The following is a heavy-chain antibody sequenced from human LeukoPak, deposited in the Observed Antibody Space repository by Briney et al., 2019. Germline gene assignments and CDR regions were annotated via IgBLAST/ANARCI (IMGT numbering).Heavy chain of an antibody. CDR2: IYHSGNT. CDR3: AREEGIAAAGALEY. D-gene: IGHD6-13*01. Sequence: SETLSLTCNVSGDSITDYYWSWIRQPPGKGLEWIGFIYHSGNTNYNPSLASRVTLSLDTSKTQLSLRRTAVTAADTAVYYCAREEGIAAAGALEYWGQGILVTVSS. CDR1: GDSITDYY. J-gene: IGHJ4*02. V-gene: IGHV4-59*01.